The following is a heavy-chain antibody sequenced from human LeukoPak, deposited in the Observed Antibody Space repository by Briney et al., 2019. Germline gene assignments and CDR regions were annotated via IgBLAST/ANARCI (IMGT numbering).Heavy chain of an antibody. J-gene: IGHJ5*02. V-gene: IGHV4-59*08. CDR2: VYYSGSA. Sequence: SETLSLTCTVSGGSIRSDYWSWIRQPPGKGQEWIGYVYYSGSANYNPYLKSRVTISVDTSKNQFSLKLSSVTAADTAVYYCARFNGYGSGGSCYRNNWFDPWGRGTLVTVSS. D-gene: IGHD2-15*01. CDR1: GGSIRSDY. CDR3: ARFNGYGSGGSCYRNNWFDP.